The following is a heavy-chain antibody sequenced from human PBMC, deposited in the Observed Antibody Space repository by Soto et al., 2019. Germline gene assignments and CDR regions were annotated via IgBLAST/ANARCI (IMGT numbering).Heavy chain of an antibody. Sequence: PSETLSLTCTVSGGSISSSSYYWGWIRQPPGKGLEWIGSIYYSGSTYYNPSLKSRVTISVDTSKNQFSLKLSSVTAADTAVYYCARLPYDFWSGYWFDPWGQGTLVTVSS. CDR2: IYYSGST. CDR1: GGSISSSSYY. D-gene: IGHD3-3*01. V-gene: IGHV4-39*01. J-gene: IGHJ5*02. CDR3: ARLPYDFWSGYWFDP.